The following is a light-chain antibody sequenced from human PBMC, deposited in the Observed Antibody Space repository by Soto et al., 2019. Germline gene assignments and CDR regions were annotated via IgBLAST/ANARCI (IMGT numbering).Light chain of an antibody. CDR2: DAS. CDR3: QQRSTGT. J-gene: IGKJ4*01. CDR1: QSISSF. V-gene: IGKV3-11*01. Sequence: EIVLTQSPATLSLSPGERATLSCRASQSISSFLAWYQQKPGQAPRLLIYDASNRATGVPGRFSGSGSGTDFSLTFCRLEPEDFAVYHCQQRSTGTFGGGTKV.